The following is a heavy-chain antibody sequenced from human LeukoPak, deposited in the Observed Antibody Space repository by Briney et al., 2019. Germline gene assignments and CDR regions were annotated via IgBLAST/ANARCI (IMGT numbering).Heavy chain of an antibody. CDR3: VRDGSYYDSRGYYYLY. D-gene: IGHD3-22*01. CDR2: ITPMFGTA. J-gene: IGHJ4*02. CDR1: GGTFSSYA. Sequence: SVKVSCKASGGTFSSYAISWVRQAPGQGLEWMGGITPMFGTANYAQKFQGRVTITADESTSTAYMELSSLRSEDTAVYYCVRDGSYYDSRGYYYLYWGQGTLVTVSS. V-gene: IGHV1-69*13.